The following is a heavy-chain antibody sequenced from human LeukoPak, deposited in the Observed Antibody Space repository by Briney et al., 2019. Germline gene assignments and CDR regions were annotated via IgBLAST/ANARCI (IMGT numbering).Heavy chain of an antibody. CDR2: ISGSGGST. V-gene: IGHV3-23*01. CDR3: AKRPSGSGSYFGYFDY. Sequence: GGSLRLSCAASGFTFSSYAMSWVRQAPGKGLEWVSAISGSGGSTYYADSVKGRFTISRDNSKNTLYLQMNSLRAEDTAVYYCAKRPSGSGSYFGYFDYWGQGTLVTVSS. D-gene: IGHD3-10*01. CDR1: GFTFSSYA. J-gene: IGHJ4*02.